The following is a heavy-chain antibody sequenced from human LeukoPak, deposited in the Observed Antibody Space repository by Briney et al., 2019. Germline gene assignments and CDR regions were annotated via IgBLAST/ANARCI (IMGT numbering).Heavy chain of an antibody. D-gene: IGHD5-12*01. Sequence: GGSLRLSCAASGFTFSTYWMSWVRQAPGKGLEWVANIKEDGSEKYYVDSVKGRFTISRDNAKNSLYLQMNSLRAEDTSVYYCGGGGFRFSPHWGQEPLVTVSS. V-gene: IGHV3-7*04. J-gene: IGHJ4*02. CDR1: GFTFSTYW. CDR3: GGGGFRFSPH. CDR2: IKEDGSEK.